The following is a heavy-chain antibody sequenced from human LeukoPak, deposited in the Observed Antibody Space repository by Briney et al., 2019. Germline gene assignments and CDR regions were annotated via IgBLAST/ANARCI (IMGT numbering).Heavy chain of an antibody. J-gene: IGHJ3*02. CDR1: GGTFSSYA. CDR2: IIPIFGTA. V-gene: IGHV1-69*13. D-gene: IGHD3-22*01. CDR3: ARDLVPYYYDSSGHSRWAFDI. Sequence: SVKVSCKASGGTFSSYAISWVRQAPGQGLEWMGGIIPIFGTANYAQKFQGRVTITADESTSTAYMELGSLRSEDTAVYYCARDLVPYYYDSSGHSRWAFDIWGQGTMVTVSS.